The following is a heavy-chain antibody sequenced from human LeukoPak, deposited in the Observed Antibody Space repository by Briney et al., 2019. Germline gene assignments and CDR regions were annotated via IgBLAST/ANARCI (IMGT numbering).Heavy chain of an antibody. D-gene: IGHD1-26*01. J-gene: IGHJ4*02. V-gene: IGHV1-46*01. CDR3: ARAQLGLDY. CDR1: GYTFTSYY. Sequence: ASVKVSCKASGYTFTSYYMHWVRQAPGQGLEWMGIINPSGGSTSYAQKFQGRVTMTRDMSTSTVYMELSRLRSDDTAVYYCARAQLGLDYWGQGTLVTVSS. CDR2: INPSGGST.